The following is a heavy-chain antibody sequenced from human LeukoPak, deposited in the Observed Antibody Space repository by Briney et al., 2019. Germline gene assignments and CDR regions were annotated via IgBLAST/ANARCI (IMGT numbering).Heavy chain of an antibody. CDR1: GFTFSSHA. D-gene: IGHD1-26*01. CDR3: ARVYSYSDPMDH. Sequence: GRSLRLSCAASGFTFSSHALHWVRQAPGKGLMWVSRINTDGSSSNYAGSVKGRFTISRDNAKNTLYLQMNSLRAEDTAVYYCARVYSYSDPMDHWGQGTLVTVSS. V-gene: IGHV3-74*01. CDR2: INTDGSSS. J-gene: IGHJ4*02.